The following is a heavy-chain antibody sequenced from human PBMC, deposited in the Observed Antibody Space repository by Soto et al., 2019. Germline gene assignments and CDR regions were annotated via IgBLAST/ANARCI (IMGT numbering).Heavy chain of an antibody. CDR3: ARRSTVVTPDYYYGMDV. D-gene: IGHD2-21*02. CDR1: GYSFTKYW. V-gene: IGHV5-51*01. CDR2: IYPGDSDT. J-gene: IGHJ6*02. Sequence: PGESLKISCKGSGYSFTKYWIGWVRQMPGKGLEWMGIIYPGDSDTRYSPSFQGQVTISADKSISTAYLQWSSLKASDTAMYYCARRSTVVTPDYYYGMDVWGQGTTVTVSS.